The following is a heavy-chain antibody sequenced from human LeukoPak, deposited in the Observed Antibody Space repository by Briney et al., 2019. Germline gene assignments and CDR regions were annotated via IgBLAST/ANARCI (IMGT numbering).Heavy chain of an antibody. Sequence: GGSLRLSCAASGFTFSSYAMHWVRQAPGKGLEWVAFLRYDGSNKYYADSVKGRFTISRDNSKNTLYLHMNSLRPEDTAVYYCARDCRVEDAFDIWGQGTMVTVSS. J-gene: IGHJ3*02. CDR3: ARDCRVEDAFDI. D-gene: IGHD2-15*01. V-gene: IGHV3-30*02. CDR1: GFTFSSYA. CDR2: LRYDGSNK.